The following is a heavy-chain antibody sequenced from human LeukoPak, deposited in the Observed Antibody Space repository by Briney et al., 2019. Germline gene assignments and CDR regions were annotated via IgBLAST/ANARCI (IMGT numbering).Heavy chain of an antibody. D-gene: IGHD3-22*01. CDR2: IIPIFGTA. Sequence: ASVKVSCKASGGTFSSYAISWVRQAPGPGLEWMGGIIPIFGTANYAQKFQVRVTITADESTSTAYMELSSLRSEDTAVYYCARDSNGYYYYMDVWGKGTTVTVSS. J-gene: IGHJ6*03. V-gene: IGHV1-69*13. CDR3: ARDSNGYYYYMDV. CDR1: GGTFSSYA.